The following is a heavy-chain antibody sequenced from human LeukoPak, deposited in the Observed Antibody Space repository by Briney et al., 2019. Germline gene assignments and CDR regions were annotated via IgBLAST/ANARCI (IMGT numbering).Heavy chain of an antibody. J-gene: IGHJ4*02. CDR2: IYYSGNT. D-gene: IGHD1-26*01. Sequence: SETLSLTCTVSGGSISGYYWSWIRQPPGKGPEWIGYIYYSGNTNYNPSLKSRVTMSLDSSNNQFSLRLTSVTAADTAVYYCARDGLNTGSWYFDYWGQGTLATVSS. CDR1: GGSISGYY. V-gene: IGHV4-59*01. CDR3: ARDGLNTGSWYFDY.